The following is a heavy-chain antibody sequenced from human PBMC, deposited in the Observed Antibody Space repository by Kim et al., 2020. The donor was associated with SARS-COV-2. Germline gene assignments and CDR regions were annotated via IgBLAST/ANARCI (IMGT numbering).Heavy chain of an antibody. CDR3: ARDCPPPGYSSSWYGRGALACDFDY. Sequence: ASVKVSCKASGYTFTSYYMHWVRQAPGQGLEWMGIINPSGGSTSYAQKFQGRVTMTRDTSTSTVYMELSSLRSEDTAVYYCARDCPPPGYSSSWYGRGALACDFDYWGQGTLVTVSS. J-gene: IGHJ4*02. D-gene: IGHD6-13*01. CDR1: GYTFTSYY. CDR2: INPSGGST. V-gene: IGHV1-46*01.